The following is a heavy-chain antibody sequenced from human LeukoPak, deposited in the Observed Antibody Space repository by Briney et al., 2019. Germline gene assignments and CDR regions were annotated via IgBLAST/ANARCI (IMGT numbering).Heavy chain of an antibody. CDR1: GFTFSSYS. CDR3: ARGAEIVVVTAIHY. Sequence: GGSLRLSCAASGFTFSSYSMNWVRQAPGKGLEWVSSITSSSSYTFYADSVKGRFTISRDNAKSSLYLQMNSLRAEDTAIYYCARGAEIVVVTAIHYWGQGTLVTVSS. CDR2: ITSSSSYT. J-gene: IGHJ4*02. V-gene: IGHV3-21*01. D-gene: IGHD2-21*02.